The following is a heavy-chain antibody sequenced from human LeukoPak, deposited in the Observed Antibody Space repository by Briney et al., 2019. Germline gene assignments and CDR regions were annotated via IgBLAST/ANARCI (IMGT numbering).Heavy chain of an antibody. Sequence: PSETLSLTCTVSGGSISSSSYYWGWIRQPAGKGLEWIGRIYTSGSTNYNPSLKSRVTMSVDTSKNQFSLKLSSVTAADTAVYYCARGPDTVTTFPFQHWGQGTLVTVSS. J-gene: IGHJ1*01. CDR1: GGSISSSSYY. D-gene: IGHD4-17*01. CDR3: ARGPDTVTTFPFQH. V-gene: IGHV4-61*02. CDR2: IYTSGST.